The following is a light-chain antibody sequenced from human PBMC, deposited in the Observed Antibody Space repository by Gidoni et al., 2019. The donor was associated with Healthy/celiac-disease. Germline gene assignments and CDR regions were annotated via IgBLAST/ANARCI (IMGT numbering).Light chain of an antibody. CDR1: KLGDKY. CDR3: QAWDSSVV. Sequence: SYELTQPPSVSVSPGQTASITCSGDKLGDKYACWYQQKPGQSPVLVIYQDSKRPSGIPERFSGSNSGNTATLTISGTQAMDVADYYFQAWDSSVVFCGGTKLTVL. CDR2: QDS. J-gene: IGLJ2*01. V-gene: IGLV3-1*01.